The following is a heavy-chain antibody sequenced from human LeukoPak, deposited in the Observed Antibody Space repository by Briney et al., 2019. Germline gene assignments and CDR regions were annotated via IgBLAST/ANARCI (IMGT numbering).Heavy chain of an antibody. Sequence: GGSLRLSCAASGFTFSSYSMNWVRQAPGKGLEGVSSISSSSSYIYYADSVKGRFTISRDSAKNSLYLQMNSLRAEDTAVYYCVRGAYSSSWLNFDYWGQGTLVTVSS. J-gene: IGHJ4*02. CDR3: VRGAYSSSWLNFDY. V-gene: IGHV3-21*01. D-gene: IGHD6-13*01. CDR2: ISSSSSYI. CDR1: GFTFSSYS.